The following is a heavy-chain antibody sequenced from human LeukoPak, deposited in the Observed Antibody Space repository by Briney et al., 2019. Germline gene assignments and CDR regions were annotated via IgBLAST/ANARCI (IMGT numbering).Heavy chain of an antibody. CDR3: ARVSPQLDSFDY. CDR2: IYYSGST. V-gene: IGHV4-39*07. J-gene: IGHJ4*02. CDR1: GGSISSSSYY. Sequence: SETLSLTCTVSGGSISSSSYYWGWIRQPPGKGLEWIGSIYYSGSTYYNPSLKSRVTISVDTSKNQFSLKLSSVTAADTAVYYCARVSPQLDSFDYWGQGTLVTVSS. D-gene: IGHD6-13*01.